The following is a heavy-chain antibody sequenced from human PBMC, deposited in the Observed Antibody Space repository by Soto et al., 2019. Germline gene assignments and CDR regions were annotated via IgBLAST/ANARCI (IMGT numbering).Heavy chain of an antibody. D-gene: IGHD6-19*01. CDR2: TIPIFGTA. CDR3: ARLHTPGYSSGWPDY. CDR1: GGTFSSYA. Sequence: QVQLVQSGAEVKKPGSSVKVSCKASGGTFSSYAISWVRQAPGQGLEWMGGTIPIFGTANYAQKFQGRVTITADESTSTDYMERSSMRSEDTAVYYCARLHTPGYSSGWPDYWGQGTLVTVSS. V-gene: IGHV1-69*12. J-gene: IGHJ4*02.